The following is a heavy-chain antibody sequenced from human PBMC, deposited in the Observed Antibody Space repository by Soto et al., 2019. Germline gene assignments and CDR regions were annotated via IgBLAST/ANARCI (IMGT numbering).Heavy chain of an antibody. J-gene: IGHJ3*02. CDR1: GFTFSSYA. V-gene: IGHV3-30*12. CDR2: NLYEDGSKN. D-gene: IGHD1-26*01. Sequence: PGGSLRLSCEASGFTFSSYAMHLVRQAPGKGLECVAVNLYEDGSKNYYADSVTGRFTISRNNSRKTRYLQMNSLRAEDTAVYYCARDPFFRDQGELSPPPNDVFDIWGQGTMVTVSS. CDR3: ARDPFFRDQGELSPPPNDVFDI.